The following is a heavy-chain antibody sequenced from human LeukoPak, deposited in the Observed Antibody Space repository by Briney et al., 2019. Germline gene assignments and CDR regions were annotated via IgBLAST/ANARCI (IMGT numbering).Heavy chain of an antibody. CDR2: IYDSGST. CDR3: ARGGGGSSYGMDV. V-gene: IGHV4-39*01. CDR1: GGSIRSSYYY. Sequence: SETLTLTCTVSGGSIRSSYYYWGWIRQPPGKGLEWIGSIYDSGSTYYNPSLKSRVTISVDTSKNQFSPKLNSVTAADTAVYYCARGGGGSSYGMDVWGQGTTVTVSS. J-gene: IGHJ6*02. D-gene: IGHD2-15*01.